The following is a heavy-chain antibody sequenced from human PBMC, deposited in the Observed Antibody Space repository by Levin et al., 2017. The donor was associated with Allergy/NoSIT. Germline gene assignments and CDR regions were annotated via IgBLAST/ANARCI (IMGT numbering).Heavy chain of an antibody. CDR3: ARMAEEDY. D-gene: IGHD5-24*01. Sequence: PGGSLRLSCAASGFAFSTYGMHWVRQAPGKGLEWVAVIYYDGSNKYYADSVKGRFTISRDDSKNTLYLQMNSLRVEDTAVYYCARMAEEDYWGQGTLVTVSS. J-gene: IGHJ4*02. V-gene: IGHV3-33*01. CDR2: IYYDGSNK. CDR1: GFAFSTYG.